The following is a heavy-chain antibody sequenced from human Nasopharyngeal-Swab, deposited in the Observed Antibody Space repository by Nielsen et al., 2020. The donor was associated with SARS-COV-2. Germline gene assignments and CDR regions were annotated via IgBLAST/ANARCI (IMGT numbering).Heavy chain of an antibody. V-gene: IGHV3-74*01. CDR2: INCDGSST. J-gene: IGHJ6*02. CDR3: ARAGVVVPAAINYYYGMDV. Sequence: GGSLRLSCAASGFTFSSYWMHWVRQAPGKGLVWVSRINCDGSSTSYADSVKGRFTISRDNAKNTLYLQMNSLRAEDTAVYYCARAGVVVPAAINYYYGMDVWGQGTTVTVSS. D-gene: IGHD2-2*01. CDR1: GFTFSSYW.